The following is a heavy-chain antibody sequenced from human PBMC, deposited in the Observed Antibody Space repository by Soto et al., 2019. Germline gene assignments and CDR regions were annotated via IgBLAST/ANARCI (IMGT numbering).Heavy chain of an antibody. CDR3: ARGDQGFDY. CDR1: VDIVSSNSAA. Sequence: SQTLSLTCAVSVDIVSSNSAAWNCIRQSPSRGLEWLGRTYYRSKWFNNYALSVKSRITINPDTSKNQFSLQLNSVTPEDTAVYYCARGDQGFDYWGQGTLVTVSS. CDR2: TYYRSKWFN. V-gene: IGHV6-1*01. J-gene: IGHJ4*02. D-gene: IGHD3-16*01.